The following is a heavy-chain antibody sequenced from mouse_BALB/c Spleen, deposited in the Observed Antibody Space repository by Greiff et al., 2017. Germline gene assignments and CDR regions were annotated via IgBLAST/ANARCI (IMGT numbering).Heavy chain of an antibody. D-gene: IGHD2-2*01. Sequence: EVKLQESGGGLVQPGGSRKLSCAASGFTFSSFGMHWVRQAPEKGLEWVAYISSGSSTIYYADTVKGRFTISRDNPKNTLFLQMTSLRSEDTAMYYCARRYGYYDAMDYWGQGTSVTVSS. CDR1: GFTFSSFG. J-gene: IGHJ4*01. V-gene: IGHV5-17*02. CDR2: ISSGSSTI. CDR3: ARRYGYYDAMDY.